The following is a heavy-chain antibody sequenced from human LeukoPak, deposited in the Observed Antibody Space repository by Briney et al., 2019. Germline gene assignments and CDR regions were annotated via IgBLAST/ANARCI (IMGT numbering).Heavy chain of an antibody. CDR2: ISWNSGSI. D-gene: IGHD3-3*01. J-gene: IGHJ4*02. CDR3: AKGGDFWSGYAYYFDY. Sequence: GGSLRLSCAASGFTFDGYAMHWVRQAPGKGLEWVSGISWNSGSIGYADSVKGRFTISRDNAENSLYLQMNSLRAEDTALYYCAKGGDFWSGYAYYFDYWGQGTLVTVSS. CDR1: GFTFDGYA. V-gene: IGHV3-9*01.